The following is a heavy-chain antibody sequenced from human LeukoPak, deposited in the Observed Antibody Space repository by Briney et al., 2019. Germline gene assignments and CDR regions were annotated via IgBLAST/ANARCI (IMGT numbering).Heavy chain of an antibody. V-gene: IGHV3-74*01. CDR3: ARGRPHGNDY. J-gene: IGHJ4*02. CDR1: GFTFSSYS. Sequence: GGSLRLSCAASGFTFSSYSMNWVRQAPGKGLVWVSRIASDGSSTTYADPVKGRFSISRDNAKNTLYLQMNSLRVEDTAVYYCARGRPHGNDYWGQGTLVTVSS. D-gene: IGHD4-23*01. CDR2: IASDGSST.